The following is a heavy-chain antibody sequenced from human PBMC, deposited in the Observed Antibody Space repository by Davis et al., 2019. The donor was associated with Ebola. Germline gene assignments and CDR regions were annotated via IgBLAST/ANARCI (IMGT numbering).Heavy chain of an antibody. CDR2: ISSTSKTI. D-gene: IGHD3-10*01. CDR3: ARSSYYAGSGTFYSFDY. V-gene: IGHV3-48*02. J-gene: IGHJ4*02. CDR1: GFDFSNYN. Sequence: GESLKISCAASGFDFSNYNINWVRQAPGKGLEWVSYISSTSKTIYYADSAKGRFTISRDNAKNLLFLQMSSLRDEDMAVYYCARSSYYAGSGTFYSFDYWGQGTLVTVSS.